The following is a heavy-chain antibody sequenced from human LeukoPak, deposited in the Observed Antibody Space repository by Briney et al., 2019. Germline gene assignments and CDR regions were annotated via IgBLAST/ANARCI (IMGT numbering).Heavy chain of an antibody. CDR1: GFTFSIYT. CDR2: ISGSGGST. CDR3: AKDLSGTYDY. D-gene: IGHD1-26*01. V-gene: IGHV3-23*01. J-gene: IGHJ4*02. Sequence: GGSLRLSCAASGFTFSIYTMNWVRQAPGKGLEWVSAISGSGGSTYYADSVKGRFTISRDNSKNTLYLQMNSLRAEDTAVYYCAKDLSGTYDYWGQGALVTVSS.